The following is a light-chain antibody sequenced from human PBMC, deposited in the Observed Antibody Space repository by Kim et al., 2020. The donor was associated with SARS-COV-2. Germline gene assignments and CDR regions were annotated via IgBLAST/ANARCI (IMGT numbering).Light chain of an antibody. Sequence: SASEEDRVTITFRASQSISDYLAWYQQKPGKAPKLLIYDVSSLQNGVPSRFSGSGSGTEFTLTISSLQPDDFATYYCQQYKGYPYTFGQGTKLEI. CDR2: DVS. V-gene: IGKV1-5*01. CDR3: QQYKGYPYT. CDR1: QSISDY. J-gene: IGKJ2*01.